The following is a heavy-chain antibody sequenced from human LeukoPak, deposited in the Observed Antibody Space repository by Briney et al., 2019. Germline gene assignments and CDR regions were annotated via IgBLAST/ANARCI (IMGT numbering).Heavy chain of an antibody. V-gene: IGHV3-21*01. Sequence: GGSLRLSCVVSGFTFSSYAMNWVRQAPGKGLEWVSSISSSSSYIYYADSVKGRFTISRDNAKNSLYLQMNSLRAEDTAVYYCARDGGPYYYDSSGYYDFDYWGQGTLVTVSS. CDR1: GFTFSSYA. J-gene: IGHJ4*02. D-gene: IGHD3-22*01. CDR2: ISSSSSYI. CDR3: ARDGGPYYYDSSGYYDFDY.